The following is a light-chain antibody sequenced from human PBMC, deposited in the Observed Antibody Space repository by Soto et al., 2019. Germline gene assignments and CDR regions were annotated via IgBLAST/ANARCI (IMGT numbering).Light chain of an antibody. Sequence: QSALTQPRSVSGSPGQSVTISCTGTSSDVGGYNYVSWYQQHPGKAPKLMIYDVIKRPSGVPDRFSGSKSGNTASLTISGLQAEDEADYFCSSYAGSYTLVFGGGTQLTVL. CDR2: DVI. CDR3: SSYAGSYTLV. V-gene: IGLV2-11*01. CDR1: SSDVGGYNY. J-gene: IGLJ3*02.